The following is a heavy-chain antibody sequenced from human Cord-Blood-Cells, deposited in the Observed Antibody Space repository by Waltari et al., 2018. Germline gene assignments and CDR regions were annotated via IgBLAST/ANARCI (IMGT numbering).Heavy chain of an antibody. CDR1: GYTLTELS. Sequence: QVQLVQSGAEVKKPGASVKVSCKVSGYTLTELSMHWVRQAPGNGLEWMGGCGPEDDETIDAQKFQGKVTMTEDTSTDTAYMELSSLRAEDTAVYYCATDATGKFDYWGQGTLVTVSS. D-gene: IGHD3-10*01. CDR3: ATDATGKFDY. V-gene: IGHV1-24*01. J-gene: IGHJ4*02. CDR2: CGPEDDET.